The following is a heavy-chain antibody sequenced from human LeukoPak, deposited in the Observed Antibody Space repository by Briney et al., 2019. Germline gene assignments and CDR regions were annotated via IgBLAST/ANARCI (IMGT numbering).Heavy chain of an antibody. Sequence: SGTLSLTCAVYGGSFSGYYWSWIRQPPGKGLEWIGEINHSGSTNYNPSLKSRVTISVDTSNNQFSLKLSSVTAADTAVYYCARIYYYDSSGYYSKNHFDYWGQGTLVTVSS. J-gene: IGHJ4*02. CDR1: GGSFSGYY. CDR2: INHSGST. CDR3: ARIYYYDSSGYYSKNHFDY. V-gene: IGHV4-34*01. D-gene: IGHD3-22*01.